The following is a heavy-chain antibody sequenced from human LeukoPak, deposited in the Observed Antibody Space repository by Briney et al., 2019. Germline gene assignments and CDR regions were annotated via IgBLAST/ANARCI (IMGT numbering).Heavy chain of an antibody. CDR3: ARHGLLWFGELSGDWFDP. CDR1: SGSISSSSYY. V-gene: IGHV4-39*01. Sequence: SETLSLTCTVSSGSISSSSYYWGWIRQPPGKGLEWIGSIYYSGSTYYNPSLKSRVTISVDTSKNQFSLKLSSVTAADTAVYYCARHGLLWFGELSGDWFDPWGQGTLVTVSS. CDR2: IYYSGST. D-gene: IGHD3-10*01. J-gene: IGHJ5*02.